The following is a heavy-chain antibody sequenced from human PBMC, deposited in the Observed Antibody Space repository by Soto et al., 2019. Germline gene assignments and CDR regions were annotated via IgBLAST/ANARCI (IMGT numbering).Heavy chain of an antibody. J-gene: IGHJ3*02. CDR3: ARHDYYDSSGLSGYAFDI. CDR2: IDPSDSYT. D-gene: IGHD3-22*01. V-gene: IGHV5-10-1*01. CDR1: GYSFTSYW. Sequence: GESLKISCKGSGYSFTSYWISWVRQMPGKGLEWVGRIDPSDSYTNYSPSFQGHVTISADKSISTAYLQWSSLKASDTAMYYCARHDYYDSSGLSGYAFDIWGQGAMVTVSS.